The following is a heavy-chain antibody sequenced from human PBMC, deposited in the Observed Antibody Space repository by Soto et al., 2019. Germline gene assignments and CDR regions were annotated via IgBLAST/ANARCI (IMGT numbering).Heavy chain of an antibody. D-gene: IGHD2-21*01. V-gene: IGHV1-69*01. CDR3: ARVGHIINYGIAV. Sequence: QVQLVQSGAEVKKPGSSVKVSCGASGGTFSSYPINWVRQAPGQGLEWMGWIIPFFGTSHYAQKFQALVTITTGEYRSTVDMQVRSLTAGDTAVYFCARVGHIINYGIAVWGQGTPVSVSS. J-gene: IGHJ6*02. CDR1: GGTFSSYP. CDR2: IIPFFGTS.